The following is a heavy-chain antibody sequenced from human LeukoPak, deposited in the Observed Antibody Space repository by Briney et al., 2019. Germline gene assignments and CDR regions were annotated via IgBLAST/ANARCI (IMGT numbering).Heavy chain of an antibody. CDR1: GYSFTSYW. Sequence: GEPLKISCKGSGYSFTSYWIGWVRQMPGKGLEWMGSIDPRDSDTKYSPSFRGQVTISAAKSINTAYLQWSSLQASDTAIYYCARRQYQLNKPPFDYWGQGTQVTVSS. J-gene: IGHJ4*02. D-gene: IGHD2-2*01. V-gene: IGHV5-51*01. CDR2: IDPRDSDT. CDR3: ARRQYQLNKPPFDY.